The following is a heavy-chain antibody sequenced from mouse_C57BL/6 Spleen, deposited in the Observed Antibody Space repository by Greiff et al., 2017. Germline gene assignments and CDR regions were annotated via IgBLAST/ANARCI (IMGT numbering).Heavy chain of an antibody. CDR2: IDPSDSYT. V-gene: IGHV1-59*01. D-gene: IGHD1-1*01. J-gene: IGHJ4*01. CDR3: ARGRYGSSYDYYAMDY. CDR1: GYTFTSYW. Sequence: QVQLQQSGAELVRPGTSVKLSCKASGYTFTSYWMHWVKQRPGQGLEWIGVIDPSDSYTNYNQKFKGKATLTVDTSSSTAYMQLSSLTSEDSAVYYCARGRYGSSYDYYAMDYWGQGTSVTVSS.